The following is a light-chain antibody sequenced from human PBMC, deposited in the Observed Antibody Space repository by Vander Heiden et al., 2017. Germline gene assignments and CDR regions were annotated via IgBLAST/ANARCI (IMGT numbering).Light chain of an antibody. CDR1: NSNVGRNT. V-gene: IGLV1-44*01. J-gene: IGLJ3*02. CDR3: TPGDAPLVAWV. CDR2: FVH. Sequence: QSVLTQPPSASGTPGQRVTISCSGGNSNVGRNTVNWYQQLPGTAPKLLTFFVHQRPPGVPARFPASNSGPSASLAIIGLQSEDEADYYCTPGDAPLVAWVFGGGPKLPVL.